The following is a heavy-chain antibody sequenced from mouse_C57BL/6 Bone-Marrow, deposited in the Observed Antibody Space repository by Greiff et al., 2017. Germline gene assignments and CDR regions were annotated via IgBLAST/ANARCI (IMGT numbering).Heavy chain of an antibody. Sequence: VKLQESGPGLVAPSQSLSITCTVSGFSLTSYGVDWVRQPPGKGLEWLGVIWGGGSTNYNSALKSRLSISKDNSKSQVFLKMNSLQTYDTAMYYCAKRYHGNFEGFAYWGQGTLVTVSA. D-gene: IGHD2-1*01. J-gene: IGHJ3*01. CDR2: IWGGGST. CDR3: AKRYHGNFEGFAY. V-gene: IGHV2-9*01. CDR1: GFSLTSYG.